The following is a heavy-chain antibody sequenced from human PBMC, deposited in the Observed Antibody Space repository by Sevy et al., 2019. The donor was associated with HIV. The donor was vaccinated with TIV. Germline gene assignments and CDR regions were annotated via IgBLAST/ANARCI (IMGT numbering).Heavy chain of an antibody. CDR2: ISAGGFST. Sequence: GGSLRLSCTASGFIFNTYGMNWVRQAPGKGLEWVSAISAGGFSTYYAHSVKGRFTISRDNSKNTLYLQMNTLRVEDTAVYYCAKGKAPIVVVTAVDYWGQGTLVTVSS. CDR1: GFIFNTYG. D-gene: IGHD2-21*02. J-gene: IGHJ4*02. CDR3: AKGKAPIVVVTAVDY. V-gene: IGHV3-23*01.